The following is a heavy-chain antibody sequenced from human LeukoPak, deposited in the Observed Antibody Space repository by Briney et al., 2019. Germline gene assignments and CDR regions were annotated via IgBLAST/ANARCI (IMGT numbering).Heavy chain of an antibody. V-gene: IGHV3-30*02. CDR2: IRYDGSNK. CDR1: GFTFSSYG. D-gene: IGHD3-9*01. CDR3: AKDGLRYFDWLFSGPNWFDP. J-gene: IGHJ5*02. Sequence: GGSLRLSCAASGFTFSSYGMHWVRQAPGKGLEWVAFIRYDGSNKYYADSVKGRFTISRDNSKNTLYLQMNGLRAEDTAVYYRAKDGLRYFDWLFSGPNWFDPWGQGTLVTVSS.